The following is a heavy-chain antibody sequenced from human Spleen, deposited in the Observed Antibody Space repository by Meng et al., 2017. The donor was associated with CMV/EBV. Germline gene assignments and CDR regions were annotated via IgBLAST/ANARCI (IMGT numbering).Heavy chain of an antibody. Sequence: GGSLRLSCASSGFTFTSYGMHWVRQAPGKGLEWVAFVRYDGSNKYYADSVKGRFTISRDNSKSTLYLQMNSLRAEDTAMYYCAKDLGILEWLLFDYWSQGTLVTVSS. CDR3: AKDLGILEWLLFDY. V-gene: IGHV3-30*02. CDR1: GFTFTSYG. CDR2: VRYDGSNK. D-gene: IGHD3-3*01. J-gene: IGHJ4*02.